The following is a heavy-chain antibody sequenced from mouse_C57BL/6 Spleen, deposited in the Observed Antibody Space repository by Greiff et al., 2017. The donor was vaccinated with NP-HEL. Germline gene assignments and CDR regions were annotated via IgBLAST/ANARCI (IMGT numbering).Heavy chain of an antibody. J-gene: IGHJ3*01. V-gene: IGHV5-4*01. CDR2: ISDGGSYT. CDR1: GFTFSSYA. CDR3: ARDHYSNSWFAY. Sequence: EVKLMESGGGLVKPGGSLKLSCAASGFTFSSYAMSWVRQTPEKMLEWVATISDGGSYTYYPDNVKGRFTISRDNAKNNLYLQMSHLKSEDTAMYYCARDHYSNSWFAYWGQGTLVTVSA. D-gene: IGHD2-5*01.